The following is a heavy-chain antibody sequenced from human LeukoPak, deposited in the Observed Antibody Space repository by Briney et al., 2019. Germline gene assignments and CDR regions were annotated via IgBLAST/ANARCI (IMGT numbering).Heavy chain of an antibody. V-gene: IGHV3-30*18. CDR1: GFTFNIYG. J-gene: IGHJ4*02. CDR3: AKEGRDPYCSGGSCSFYFDC. CDR2: VSFVGRRE. D-gene: IGHD2-15*01. Sequence: GGSLRLSCAASGFTFNIYGMHWVRQAPRKGREWVAVVSFVGRRELYADSVKGRFTISRDNSKDTLYLQMNSLRPEDTALYYCAKEGRDPYCSGGSCSFYFDCWGQGTLVTVSS.